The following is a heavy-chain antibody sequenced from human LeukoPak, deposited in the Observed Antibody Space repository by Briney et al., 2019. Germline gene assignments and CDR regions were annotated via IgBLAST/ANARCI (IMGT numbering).Heavy chain of an antibody. J-gene: IGHJ4*02. D-gene: IGHD6-19*01. CDR2: IYRGDSDT. CDR3: ARHAPAQYSSGWVDY. Sequence: GESLKISCKGSGYIFTSYWIGWVRQMPGKCLEWMGIIYRGDSDTSYSPSFQGQVTISADKSISTAYLQWSSLKASDTAMYYCARHAPAQYSSGWVDYWGQGTLVTVSS. V-gene: IGHV5-51*01. CDR1: GYIFTSYW.